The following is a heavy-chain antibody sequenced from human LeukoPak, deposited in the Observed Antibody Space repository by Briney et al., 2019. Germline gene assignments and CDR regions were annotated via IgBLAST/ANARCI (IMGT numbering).Heavy chain of an antibody. CDR1: GGSISSYY. V-gene: IGHV4-59*08. J-gene: IGHJ6*02. CDR2: IYYSGST. CDR3: ARQGAAGPLYYYYGMDV. D-gene: IGHD6-13*01. Sequence: SETLSLTCTVSGGSISSYYWSWIRKPPGKGLEWIGYIYYSGSTNYNPSLKSRVTISVDTSKNQFSLKLSSVTAADTAVYYCARQGAAGPLYYYYGMDVWGQGTTVTVSS.